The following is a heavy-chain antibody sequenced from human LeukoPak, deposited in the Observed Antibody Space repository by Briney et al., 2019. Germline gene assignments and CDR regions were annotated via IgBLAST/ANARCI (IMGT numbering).Heavy chain of an antibody. CDR2: ISAYNGNT. V-gene: IGHV1-18*01. CDR3: ARAPFYCSSTSCFFDP. J-gene: IGHJ5*02. CDR1: GYTFTSYG. Sequence: ASVKVSCKASGYTFTSYGISWVRQAPGQGLEWMGRISAYNGNTNYAQKLQGRVTMTTDTSTSTAYMELRSLRSDDTAVYYCARAPFYCSSTSCFFDPWGQGTLVTVSS. D-gene: IGHD2-2*01.